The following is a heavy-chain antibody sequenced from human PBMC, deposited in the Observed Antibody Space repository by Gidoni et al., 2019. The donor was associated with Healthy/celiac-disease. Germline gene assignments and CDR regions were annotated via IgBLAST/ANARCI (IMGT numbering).Heavy chain of an antibody. D-gene: IGHD6-19*01. CDR1: GGSFRGYY. J-gene: IGHJ6*02. V-gene: IGHV4-34*01. CDR2: INHSGST. CDR3: ARARLINYYYYYGMDV. Sequence: QVQLQQWGAGLLKPSETLSLTCAVYGGSFRGYYWSWIRQSPGKGLEWIGEINHSGSTNYNPSLKSRVTISVDTSKNQFSLKLSSVTAADTAVYYCARARLINYYYYYGMDVWGQGTTVIVSS.